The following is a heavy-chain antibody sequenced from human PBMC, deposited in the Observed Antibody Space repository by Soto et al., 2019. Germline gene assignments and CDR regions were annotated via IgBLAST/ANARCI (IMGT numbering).Heavy chain of an antibody. D-gene: IGHD3-22*01. CDR1: GFTFSSYA. CDR2: ISYDGSNK. J-gene: IGHJ4*02. Sequence: QVQLVESGGGVVQPGRSLRLSCAASGFTFSSYAMHWVRQAPGKGLEWVAVISYDGSNKYYADSVKGRFTITRDNSKNTLYLQMNSVRAEDTAVYYCARDPDYYDSSGYYDDWGQGTLVTVSS. CDR3: ARDPDYYDSSGYYDD. V-gene: IGHV3-30-3*01.